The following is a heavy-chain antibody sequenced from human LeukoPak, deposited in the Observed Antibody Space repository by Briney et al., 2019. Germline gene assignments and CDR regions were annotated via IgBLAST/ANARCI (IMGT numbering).Heavy chain of an antibody. V-gene: IGHV3-30*04. CDR2: ISYDGNNS. CDR1: GFTFSRYS. Sequence: PGGSLRLSCAASGFTFSRYSIHWVRQAPGRGLEWLAIISYDGNNSYYADSVKGRFTISRDNAKNSLYLQMNSLRAEDTALYYCAKAVEMVQSDPFPFDYWGQGTLVTVSS. CDR3: AKAVEMVQSDPFPFDY. J-gene: IGHJ4*02. D-gene: IGHD5-24*01.